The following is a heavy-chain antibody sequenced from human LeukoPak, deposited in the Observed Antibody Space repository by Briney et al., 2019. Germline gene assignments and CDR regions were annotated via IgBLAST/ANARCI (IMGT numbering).Heavy chain of an antibody. Sequence: GGSLRLSCAASGFTFSSYGMHWVRQAPGKGLEWVAVISYDGSNKYYADSVKGRFTISRDNSKNTLYLQMNSLRAEDTAVYYCARDGSRVNAFDIWGQGTMVTVSS. J-gene: IGHJ3*02. CDR1: GFTFSSYG. CDR3: ARDGSRVNAFDI. V-gene: IGHV3-30*03. CDR2: ISYDGSNK. D-gene: IGHD1-26*01.